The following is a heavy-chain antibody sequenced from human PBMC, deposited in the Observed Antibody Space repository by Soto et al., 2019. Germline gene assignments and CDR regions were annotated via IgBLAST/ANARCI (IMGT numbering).Heavy chain of an antibody. CDR2: ITYDGSNK. V-gene: IGHV3-30*18. Sequence: GGSLSLSCAASGFTFSSYAMSWVRQAPGKGLEWVALITYDGSNKYYADSVKGRFTISRDTSKNTLYLQMNSLRAEDTAVYYCAKARIAVADFFDYWGQGTPVTVSS. CDR3: AKARIAVADFFDY. D-gene: IGHD6-19*01. CDR1: GFTFSSYA. J-gene: IGHJ4*02.